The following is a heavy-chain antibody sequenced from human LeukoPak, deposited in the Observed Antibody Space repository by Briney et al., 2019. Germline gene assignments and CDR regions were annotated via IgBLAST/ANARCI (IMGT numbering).Heavy chain of an antibody. Sequence: GGSLRLSCAASGFTFSSYSMNWVRQAPGKGLEWVSTISDSGGSTYYADSVKGRFTISRDNSKSTLYLQMNSLRAEDTAVYYCGRYYVMDVWGQGTSVTVSS. V-gene: IGHV3-23*01. CDR1: GFTFSSYS. J-gene: IGHJ6*02. CDR3: GRYYVMDV. CDR2: ISDSGGST.